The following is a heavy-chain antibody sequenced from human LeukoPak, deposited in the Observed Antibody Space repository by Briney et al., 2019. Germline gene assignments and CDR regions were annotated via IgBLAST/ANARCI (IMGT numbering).Heavy chain of an antibody. CDR2: INPSGGST. CDR3: AREWGLRLAVNPKGMDV. V-gene: IGHV1-46*01. Sequence: ASVKVSCTASGYTFTSYYMHWVRQAPGQGLEWMGIINPSGGSTSFTQKFQGRVTMTSDTSTRTVYMELSSLRSEDTAVYYCAREWGLRLAVNPKGMDVWGQGTTVIVSS. CDR1: GYTFTSYY. J-gene: IGHJ6*02. D-gene: IGHD6-19*01.